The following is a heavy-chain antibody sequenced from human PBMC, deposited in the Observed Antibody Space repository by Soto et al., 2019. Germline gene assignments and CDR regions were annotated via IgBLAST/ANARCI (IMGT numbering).Heavy chain of an antibody. Sequence: GGSLRLSCAASGVTFSNYAMAWVRQAPGKGLEWVSVVSARGDSTNYADSVKGRFSISRDNSKNSLYLQMNSLRAEDTAVYYCAKRTLTAPFPFDYWGPGTLVTVSS. CDR1: GVTFSNYA. CDR3: AKRTLTAPFPFDY. J-gene: IGHJ4*02. CDR2: VSARGDST. V-gene: IGHV3-23*01.